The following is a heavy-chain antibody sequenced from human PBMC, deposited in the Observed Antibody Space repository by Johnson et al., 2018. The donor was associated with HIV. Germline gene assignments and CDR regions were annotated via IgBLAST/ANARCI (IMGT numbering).Heavy chain of an antibody. CDR2: ISYDGSNK. CDR3: AREGEGYSSSWYDAFDI. V-gene: IGHV3-30*03. Sequence: QVQLVESGGGVVQPGRSLRLSCAASGFTFSAYGMHWVRQAPGQGLEWVAVISYDGSNKYYADSVRGRFTISRDNSKNTLYLQMNSLRAEDTAVYYCAREGEGYSSSWYDAFDIWGQGTMVTVSS. D-gene: IGHD6-13*01. CDR1: GFTFSAYG. J-gene: IGHJ3*02.